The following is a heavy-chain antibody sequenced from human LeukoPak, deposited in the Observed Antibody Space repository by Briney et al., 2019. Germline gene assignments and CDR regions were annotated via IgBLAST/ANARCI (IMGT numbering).Heavy chain of an antibody. CDR1: GGSISNSNYY. D-gene: IGHD4-17*01. CDR3: ANYDYVDYTFDY. J-gene: IGHJ4*02. V-gene: IGHV4-39*01. CDR2: IYYSGST. Sequence: SETLSLTCTVSGGSISNSNYYWGWIRQPPGKGLEWIGTIYYSGSTYYNPSLKSRVTISVDTSKNQFSMKLSSVTATDTAVYYCANYDYVDYTFDYWGQGTLVTVSS.